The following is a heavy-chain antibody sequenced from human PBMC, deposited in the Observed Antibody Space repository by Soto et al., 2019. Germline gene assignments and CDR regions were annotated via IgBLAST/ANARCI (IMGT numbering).Heavy chain of an antibody. CDR1: GFTFSSYG. CDR3: AKNLGDGNPN. V-gene: IGHV3-30*18. Sequence: QVQLVESGGGVVQPGRSLRLSCAASGFTFSSYGMHWVRQAPGKGLEWVAVISYDGSNKYYADSVKGRFTISRDNSKNTLYLQMNSLRAEDTAVYYCAKNLGDGNPNWGQGTLVTVSS. J-gene: IGHJ4*02. D-gene: IGHD2-15*01. CDR2: ISYDGSNK.